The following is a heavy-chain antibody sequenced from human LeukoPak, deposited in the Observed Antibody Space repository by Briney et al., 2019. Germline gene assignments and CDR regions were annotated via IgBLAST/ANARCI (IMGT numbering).Heavy chain of an antibody. V-gene: IGHV3-7*03. CDR2: IKLDGSEK. Sequence: PGGSLRLSCVASVFTFGKYWMSWVRQAPGKGLEWVANIKLDGSEKNYVDSVKGRFTISRDNTKNSLYLQMNSLRVEDTAVFYCARDQYDTWSRRGNFDSWGQGTLVIVSS. CDR3: ARDQYDTWSRRGNFDS. J-gene: IGHJ4*02. D-gene: IGHD3-3*01. CDR1: VFTFGKYW.